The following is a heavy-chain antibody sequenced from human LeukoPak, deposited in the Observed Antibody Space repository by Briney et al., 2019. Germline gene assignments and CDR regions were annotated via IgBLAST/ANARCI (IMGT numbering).Heavy chain of an antibody. Sequence: SETLSLTCAVYGGSFSGYYWSWIRQPPGKGLEWIGEINHSGSTNYNPSLKSRVTISVDTSKNQFSLKLSSVTAADTAVYYCARGLNNRKSGRRFDVFEIWGQGTMVTVSS. CDR1: GGSFSGYY. V-gene: IGHV4-34*01. CDR2: INHSGST. CDR3: ARGLNNRKSGRRFDVFEI. J-gene: IGHJ3*02. D-gene: IGHD1-14*01.